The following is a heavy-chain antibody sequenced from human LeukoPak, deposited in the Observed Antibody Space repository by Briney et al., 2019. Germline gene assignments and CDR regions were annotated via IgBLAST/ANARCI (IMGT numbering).Heavy chain of an antibody. CDR1: GYSFTNYW. V-gene: IGHV5-51*01. CDR2: IYPGDSDT. J-gene: IGHJ5*02. CDR3: ARLQSSSSLWFDP. Sequence: GESLKISCKGSGYSFTNYWIGWVRQMPGKGLEGMGIIYPGDSDTRYSPSFQGQVTISADKSISTAYLQWSSLKASDIAMYYCARLQSSSSLWFDPWGQGTLVTVSS. D-gene: IGHD6-6*01.